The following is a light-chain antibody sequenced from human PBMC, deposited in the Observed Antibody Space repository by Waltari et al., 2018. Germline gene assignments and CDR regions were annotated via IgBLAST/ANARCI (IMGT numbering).Light chain of an antibody. CDR3: QQRGSWPRVT. CDR2: DAS. CDR1: QSVSSY. J-gene: IGKJ5*01. Sequence: ENVLTQSPATLSLSPVERATLSCRASQSVSSYLSWYQQKPGQAPRLLIYDASNRAPGIPARFSGSGYGTDFTLTISCLEPEGFAVYYCQQRGSWPRVTFGQGTRLEIK. V-gene: IGKV3-11*01.